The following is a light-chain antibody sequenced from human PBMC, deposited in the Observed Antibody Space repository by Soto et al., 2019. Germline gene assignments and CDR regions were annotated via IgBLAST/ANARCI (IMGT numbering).Light chain of an antibody. CDR2: EVR. J-gene: IGLJ1*01. CDR3: CSYTISSTYV. CDR1: SSDVGGYNY. Sequence: QSALTQPASVSWSPGQSITISCTGTSSDVGGYNYVSWYQKHPDKAPKLMIYEVRDRPSGVSNRFSGSKSGNTASLTISGLQAEDEADYYCCSYTISSTYVFGTGTKVTVL. V-gene: IGLV2-14*01.